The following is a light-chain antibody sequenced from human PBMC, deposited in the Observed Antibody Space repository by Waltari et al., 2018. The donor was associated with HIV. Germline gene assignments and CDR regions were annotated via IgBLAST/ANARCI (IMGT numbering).Light chain of an antibody. V-gene: IGKV3-15*01. CDR3: QQYNNWPPIT. CDR2: GAS. Sequence: EIVMTQSPATLSVSPGERATLSCRASRSVSRDLAWYQQTPGQAPRLVIYGASTRATGIPARFSGSGSGTEFTLTISSLQSEDFAVYYCQQYNNWPPITFCQGTRLEIK. J-gene: IGKJ5*01. CDR1: RSVSRD.